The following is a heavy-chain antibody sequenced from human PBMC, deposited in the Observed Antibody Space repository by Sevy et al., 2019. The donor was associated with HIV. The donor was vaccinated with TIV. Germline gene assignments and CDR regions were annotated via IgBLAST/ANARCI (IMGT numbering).Heavy chain of an antibody. D-gene: IGHD4-4*01. CDR1: GFSFSTYT. J-gene: IGHJ4*02. Sequence: GGSLRLSCAASGFSFSTYTMNWVRQAPGKGLEWVSSISSSSSYIHYTDSVKGRFTISRDNAKISLYLQMNSLRAEDTAVYYCARDQDYKYFDYWGQGTLVTVSS. V-gene: IGHV3-21*01. CDR2: ISSSSSYI. CDR3: ARDQDYKYFDY.